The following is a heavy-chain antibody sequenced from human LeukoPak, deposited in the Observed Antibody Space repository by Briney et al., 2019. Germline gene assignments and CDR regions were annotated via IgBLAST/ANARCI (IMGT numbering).Heavy chain of an antibody. Sequence: SETLSLTCTVSGGSLSSNIYYWSWIRQPPGKGLEWIGYIYYSGSTNYNPSLRSRVTISVDTSKDQFSLKLSSVTAADTAVYYCARDTRYRFDPWGQGTLVTVSS. J-gene: IGHJ5*02. CDR3: ARDTRYRFDP. CDR1: GGSLSSNIYY. CDR2: IYYSGST. V-gene: IGHV4-61*01. D-gene: IGHD1-1*01.